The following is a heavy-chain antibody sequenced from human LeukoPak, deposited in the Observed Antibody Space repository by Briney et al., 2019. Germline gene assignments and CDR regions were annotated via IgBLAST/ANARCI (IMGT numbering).Heavy chain of an antibody. D-gene: IGHD3-22*01. V-gene: IGHV3-72*01. Sequence: GGSLRLSCAASGFTLSDYYMDWVRQAPGQGLEWVARTRKKAKGYTTEYAASVKGRFTISRDDSKNSVDLQMNSLITEDTAVYYCAGAQSDSSGYYYVGGYWGQGTLVTVSS. J-gene: IGHJ4*02. CDR3: AGAQSDSSGYYYVGGY. CDR1: GFTLSDYY. CDR2: TRKKAKGYTT.